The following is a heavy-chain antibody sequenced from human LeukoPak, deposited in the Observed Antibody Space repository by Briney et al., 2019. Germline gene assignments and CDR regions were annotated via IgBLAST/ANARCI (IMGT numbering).Heavy chain of an antibody. CDR3: ARDGSSSASYDL. Sequence: PSETLSLTCIVSGGPISSTTYYWGWIRQPPGKRLEWIGYIYYSGSTNYNPSLKSRVTISVDTSKNQFSLKLSSVTAADTAVYYCARDGSSSASYDLWGRGTLVTVSS. CDR2: IYYSGST. CDR1: GGPISSTTYY. V-gene: IGHV4-61*01. D-gene: IGHD2-2*01. J-gene: IGHJ2*01.